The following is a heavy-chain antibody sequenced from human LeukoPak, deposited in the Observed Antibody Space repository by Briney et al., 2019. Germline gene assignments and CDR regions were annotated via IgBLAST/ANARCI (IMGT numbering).Heavy chain of an antibody. CDR3: AKERYSSSWYYFDY. J-gene: IGHJ4*02. D-gene: IGHD6-13*01. CDR2: ISYDGSNK. V-gene: IGHV3-30*18. CDR1: GFTFSSYG. Sequence: GGSLRLSCAASGFTFSSYGMHWVRQAPGKGLEWVAVISYDGSNKYYADSVKGRFTISRDNSKNTLYLQMNSLRAEDTAVYYCAKERYSSSWYYFDYWGQGTLVTVSS.